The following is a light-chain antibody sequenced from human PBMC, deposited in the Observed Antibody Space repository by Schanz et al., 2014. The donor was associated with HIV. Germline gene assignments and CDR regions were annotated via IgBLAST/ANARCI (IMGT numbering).Light chain of an antibody. CDR1: QSVSSSY. CDR2: DAS. V-gene: IGKV3-20*01. CDR3: QQYAALPQT. J-gene: IGKJ2*01. Sequence: EIVLTQSPGTLSLSPGERATLSCRTSQSVSSSYLAWYQQKPGQAPRLLIYDASSRANGIPARFSGSGSGTDFTLTINSLEPEDFAVYYCQQYAALPQTFGQGTKLEI.